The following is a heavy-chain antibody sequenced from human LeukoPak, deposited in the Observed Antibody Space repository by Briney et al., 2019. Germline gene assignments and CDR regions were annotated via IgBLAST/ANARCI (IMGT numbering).Heavy chain of an antibody. Sequence: ASVKVSCKASGYTFTGYYMHWVRQAPGQGLEWMGWINPNSGGTNYAQKFQGWVTMTRDTSISTAYMELSRLRSDDTAVYYCARAGYTGPVAATLFSCDYWGQGTLVTVSS. CDR3: ARAGYTGPVAATLFSCDY. V-gene: IGHV1-2*04. J-gene: IGHJ4*02. CDR2: INPNSGGT. D-gene: IGHD2-15*01. CDR1: GYTFTGYY.